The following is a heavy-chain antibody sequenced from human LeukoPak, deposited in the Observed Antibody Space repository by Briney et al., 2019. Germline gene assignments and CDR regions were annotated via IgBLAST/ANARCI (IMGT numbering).Heavy chain of an antibody. Sequence: TGGSLRLSCAASGFIFSNYAMSWARQAPGKGLEWVSAIVGSGANTYYADSVKGRFTISRDNPRNTLYLQMNSLRAEDTAVYYCAKWEDYDVLTGYYDPDNWGQGTLVTVSS. CDR3: AKWEDYDVLTGYYDPDN. D-gene: IGHD3-9*01. CDR1: GFIFSNYA. V-gene: IGHV3-23*01. J-gene: IGHJ4*02. CDR2: IVGSGANT.